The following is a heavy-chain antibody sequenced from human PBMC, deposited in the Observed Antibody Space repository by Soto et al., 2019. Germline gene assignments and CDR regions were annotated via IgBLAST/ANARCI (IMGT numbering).Heavy chain of an antibody. J-gene: IGHJ4*01. CDR1: GNIISDGYH. D-gene: IGHD6-25*01. CDR2: INYDGST. V-gene: IGHV4-31*03. Sequence: KPSETLSLTCTVSGNIISDGYHWSWIRQHPGKGLEWIGYINYDGSTYYNPSLKSRLTISVDTSENQFSLKLNSVTDADTAVYFCAPLAAGEGGRGYWGPGTMVTVPS. CDR3: APLAAGEGGRGY.